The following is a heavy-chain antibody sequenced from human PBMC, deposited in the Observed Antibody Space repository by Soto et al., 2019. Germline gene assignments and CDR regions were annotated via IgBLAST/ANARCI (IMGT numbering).Heavy chain of an antibody. V-gene: IGHV5-10-1*01. Sequence: GESLKISCKGSGYSFTSYWISWVRQMPGKGLEWMGRIDPSDSYTNYSPSFQGHVTISADKSISTAYLQWSSLKASDTAMHYCARQLAPLPDIAVVPDAGLYYGMDVWGQGTTVTVSS. CDR1: GYSFTSYW. CDR3: ARQLAPLPDIAVVPDAGLYYGMDV. D-gene: IGHD2-2*01. J-gene: IGHJ6*02. CDR2: IDPSDSYT.